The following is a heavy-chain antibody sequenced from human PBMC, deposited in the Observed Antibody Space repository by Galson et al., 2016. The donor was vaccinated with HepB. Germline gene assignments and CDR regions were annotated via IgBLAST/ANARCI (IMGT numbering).Heavy chain of an antibody. V-gene: IGHV4-39*01. J-gene: IGHJ4*02. Sequence: SETLSLTCTVSGGSISSRISSWGWIRQPPGKGLEWIGNIYYSGSTYYNPSPKSRVTISVDTSKNQFSLKLSSVTAADPAVYYCARHHSDPNFDYCGQGTQVAVSS. CDR1: GGSISSRISS. D-gene: IGHD1-26*01. CDR3: ARHHSDPNFDY. CDR2: IYYSGST.